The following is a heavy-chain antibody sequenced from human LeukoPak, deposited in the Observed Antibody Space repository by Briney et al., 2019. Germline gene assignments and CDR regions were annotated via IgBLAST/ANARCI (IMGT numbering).Heavy chain of an antibody. V-gene: IGHV1-2*02. CDR1: GYTFTGYY. CDR2: INPNSGGT. D-gene: IGHD1-26*01. Sequence: ASVKVSCKASGYTFTGYYMHWVRQAPGQGLEWMGWINPNSGGTNYAQKFQGRGTMTRDTSISTAYMELSRLRSEDTAVYYCARDRSSYNGSYDNWFDPWGQGTLVTVSS. CDR3: ARDRSSYNGSYDNWFDP. J-gene: IGHJ5*02.